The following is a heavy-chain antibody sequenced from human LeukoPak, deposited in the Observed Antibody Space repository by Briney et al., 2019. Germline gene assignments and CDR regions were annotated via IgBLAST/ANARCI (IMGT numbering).Heavy chain of an antibody. V-gene: IGHV3-23*01. CDR2: ISGSGGST. D-gene: IGHD2-15*01. CDR1: GFTFSSYA. J-gene: IGHJ6*03. CDR3: AKNGGTPAYYYYYMDV. Sequence: GGSLRLSCAASGFTFSSYAMSWVRQAPGKGLEWVSAISGSGGSTYYADSVKGRFTISRDNSKNTLYLQMNSLRAEGTAVYYCAKNGGTPAYYYYYMDVWGKGTTVTVSS.